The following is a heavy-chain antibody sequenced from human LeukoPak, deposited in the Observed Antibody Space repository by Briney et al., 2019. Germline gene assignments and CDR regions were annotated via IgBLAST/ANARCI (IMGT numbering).Heavy chain of an antibody. CDR2: IIPILGIA. V-gene: IGHV1-69*04. CDR3: ARWGYYGSGSYFEY. D-gene: IGHD3-10*01. Sequence: SVKVSCKASGGTFSSYAISWVRQAPGQGLEWMGRIIPILGIANYAQKFQGRVTITADKSTSTAYMELSSLRSEDTAVYYCARWGYYGSGSYFEYWGQGTLVTVSS. CDR1: GGTFSSYA. J-gene: IGHJ4*02.